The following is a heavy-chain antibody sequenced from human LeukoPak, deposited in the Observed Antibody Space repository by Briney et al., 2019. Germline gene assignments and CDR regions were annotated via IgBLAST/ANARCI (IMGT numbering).Heavy chain of an antibody. CDR3: ARDYGVNGGDAFDI. Sequence: ASVKVSCKASGYTFTSCDIHWVRQATGQGLEWMGWMNPDPGSTGYAQKFQGRVTMTRDTSIGTAYMELSSLRSEDTAVCYCARDYGVNGGDAFDIWGQGTMVTVSS. CDR1: GYTFTSCD. D-gene: IGHD4-17*01. V-gene: IGHV1-8*01. J-gene: IGHJ3*02. CDR2: MNPDPGST.